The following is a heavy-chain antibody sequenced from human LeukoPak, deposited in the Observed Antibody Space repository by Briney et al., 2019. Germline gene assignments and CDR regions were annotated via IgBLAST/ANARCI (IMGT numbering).Heavy chain of an antibody. CDR3: ERGNYGDYPGAFDI. V-gene: IGHV3-33*01. J-gene: IGHJ3*02. CDR1: GFTFSSYG. CDR2: IWYDGSNK. Sequence: PGRSLRLSCAASGFTFSSYGMHWVRQAPGKGLEGVAVIWYDGSNKYYADSVKGRFTISRDNSKNTLYLQMNSLRAEDTAVYYCERGNYGDYPGAFDIWGQGTMVTVSS. D-gene: IGHD4-17*01.